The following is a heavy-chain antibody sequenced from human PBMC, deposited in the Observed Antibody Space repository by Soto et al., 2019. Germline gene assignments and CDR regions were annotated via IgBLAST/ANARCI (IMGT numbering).Heavy chain of an antibody. Sequence: PGGSLRLSCAALGFSFSDHYMTWIRQGPGKGLEWVSKISGGGTTMYYADSVKGRFTVSRDNAKNSLSLQMTSLRAEDTAVYYCAGDPFYYASGFWGRGTLVTVSS. V-gene: IGHV3-11*01. CDR3: AGDPFYYASGF. CDR1: GFSFSDHY. D-gene: IGHD3-10*01. J-gene: IGHJ4*02. CDR2: ISGGGTTM.